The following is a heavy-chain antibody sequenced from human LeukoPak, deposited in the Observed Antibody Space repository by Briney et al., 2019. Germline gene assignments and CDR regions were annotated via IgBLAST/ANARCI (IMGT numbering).Heavy chain of an antibody. CDR3: ARRWGRGSSYSRTFDY. V-gene: IGHV4-59*12. Sequence: SETLSLTCTVSDGSISTYYWSWIRQPPGKGLEWVGYVYHSGATKYNASLKSRVTISVDKSKNQFSLKLSSVTGADTAVYYCARRWGRGSSYSRTFDYWGQGTLVTVSS. CDR2: VYHSGAT. D-gene: IGHD6-13*01. CDR1: DGSISTYY. J-gene: IGHJ4*02.